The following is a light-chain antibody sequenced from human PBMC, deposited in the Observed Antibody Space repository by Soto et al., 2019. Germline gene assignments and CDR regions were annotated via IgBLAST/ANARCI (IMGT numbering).Light chain of an antibody. CDR3: QQSYSSPQMYT. J-gene: IGKJ2*01. V-gene: IGKV1-39*01. CDR2: AAS. Sequence: DIQMTQSPSSLSASVGDRVTITCPASQSISNSLNWYQQKPGKAPDLLIYAASNLQSGVPSRFTGSGSGTDFTLTISSLQPEDFTTYYCQQSYSSPQMYTFGQGTKLEIK. CDR1: QSISNS.